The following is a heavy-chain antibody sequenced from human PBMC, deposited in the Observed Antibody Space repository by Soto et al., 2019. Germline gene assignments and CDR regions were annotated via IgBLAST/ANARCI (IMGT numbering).Heavy chain of an antibody. V-gene: IGHV3-21*01. Sequence: SLRLSCAASGFTFSSYSMNWVRQAPGKGLEWASSISSSSSYIYYADSVKGRFTISRDNAKNSLYLQMNSLRAEGTAVYYCARPLAAAGTGGDYWGQGTLVTVSS. J-gene: IGHJ4*02. CDR2: ISSSSSYI. D-gene: IGHD6-13*01. CDR3: ARPLAAAGTGGDY. CDR1: GFTFSSYS.